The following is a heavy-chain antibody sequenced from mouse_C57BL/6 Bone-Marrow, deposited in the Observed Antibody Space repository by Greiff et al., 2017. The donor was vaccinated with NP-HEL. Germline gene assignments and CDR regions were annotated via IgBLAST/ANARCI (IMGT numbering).Heavy chain of an antibody. D-gene: IGHD1-1*01. CDR1: GFTFSDYG. V-gene: IGHV5-17*01. J-gene: IGHJ1*03. CDR2: ISSGSSTI. CDR3: ARPYYGSSYGYFDV. Sequence: EVQRVESGGGLVKPGGSLKLSCAASGFTFSDYGMHWVRQAPEKGLEWVAYISSGSSTIYYADTVKGRFTISRDNAKNTLFLQMTRLRSEDTAMYYCARPYYGSSYGYFDVWGTGTTVTVSS.